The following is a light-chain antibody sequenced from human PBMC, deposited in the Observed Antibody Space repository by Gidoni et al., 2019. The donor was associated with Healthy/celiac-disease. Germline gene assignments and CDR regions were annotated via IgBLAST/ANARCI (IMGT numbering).Light chain of an antibody. Sequence: VLTQPPSVSGAPGQRVTIACTGSSSNIGAGYDVHWYQQLPGTAPKLLIYGNSNRPSGVPDRFSGSKSGTSASLAITGLQAEDEADYYCQSYDSSLSGSRVFGGGTKLTVL. CDR3: QSYDSSLSGSRV. CDR2: GNS. J-gene: IGLJ3*02. V-gene: IGLV1-40*01. CDR1: SSNIGAGYD.